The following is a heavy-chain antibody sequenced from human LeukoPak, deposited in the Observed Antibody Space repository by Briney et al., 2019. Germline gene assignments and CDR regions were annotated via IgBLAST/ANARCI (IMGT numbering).Heavy chain of an antibody. J-gene: IGHJ5*02. CDR3: AREEEQQLANWFDP. CDR1: GYTFTGYY. Sequence: GASVKVSCKASGYTFTGYYMHWVRQAPGQGLEWMGWINPNSGGTNYAQKFQGRVTMTRDSSISTAYMELSRLRSDDTAVYYCAREEEQQLANWFDPWGQGTLVTVSS. CDR2: INPNSGGT. V-gene: IGHV1-2*02. D-gene: IGHD6-13*01.